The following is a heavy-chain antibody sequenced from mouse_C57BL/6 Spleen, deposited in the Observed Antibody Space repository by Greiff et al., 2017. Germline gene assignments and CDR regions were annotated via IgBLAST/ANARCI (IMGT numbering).Heavy chain of an antibody. CDR1: GYAFSSYW. V-gene: IGHV1-80*01. CDR3: ARGESNYCAMDY. CDR2: IYPGDGDT. D-gene: IGHD2-5*01. Sequence: VQLQQSGAELVKPGASVKISCKASGYAFSSYWMNWVKQRPGKGLEWIGQIYPGDGDTNYNGKFKGKATLTADKSSSTAYMQLSSLTSEDSAVYFCARGESNYCAMDYWGQGTSVTVSS. J-gene: IGHJ4*01.